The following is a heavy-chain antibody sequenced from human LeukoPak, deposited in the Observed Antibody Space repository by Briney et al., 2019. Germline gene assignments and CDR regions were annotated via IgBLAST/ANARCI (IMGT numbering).Heavy chain of an antibody. V-gene: IGHV3-23*01. CDR2: ISNNGGYT. D-gene: IGHD3-22*01. Sequence: GGSLRLSCAASGFTFSSSAMSWVRQAPGKGLEWVSAISNNGGYTYYADSVQGRFTISRDNSKSTLCLQMNSLRAEDTAVYYCASDSSGYYGVFNYWGQGTLVTVSS. CDR1: GFTFSSSA. CDR3: ASDSSGYYGVFNY. J-gene: IGHJ4*02.